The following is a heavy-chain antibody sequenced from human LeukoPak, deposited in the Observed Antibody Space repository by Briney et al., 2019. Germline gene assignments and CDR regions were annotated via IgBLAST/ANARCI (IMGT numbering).Heavy chain of an antibody. V-gene: IGHV4-61*02. CDR1: GGSISSGSYY. Sequence: SQTLSLTCTVSGGSISSGSYYWSWIRQPAGKGLEWTGRIYTSGSTNYNPSFKSRLTISVDTSKNQFSLKLSSVTAADTAVYYCARGYPGGGDALDIWGQGTMVTVSS. CDR3: ARGYPGGGDALDI. D-gene: IGHD2-8*02. CDR2: IYTSGST. J-gene: IGHJ3*02.